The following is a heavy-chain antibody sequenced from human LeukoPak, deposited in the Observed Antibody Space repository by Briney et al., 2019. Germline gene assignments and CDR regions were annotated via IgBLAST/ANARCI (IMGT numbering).Heavy chain of an antibody. CDR3: GRVGRGGYDPIDY. J-gene: IGHJ4*02. CDR1: GGSISSYY. CDR2: IYYSGST. D-gene: IGHD5-12*01. Sequence: SETLSLTCTVSGGSISSYYWSWIRQSPGKGLEWLGYIYYSGSTNYNPSLKSRVTISVDTSKNQLSLKLSSVTAADTAVYYCGRVGRGGYDPIDYWGQGTLVTVSS. V-gene: IGHV4-59*01.